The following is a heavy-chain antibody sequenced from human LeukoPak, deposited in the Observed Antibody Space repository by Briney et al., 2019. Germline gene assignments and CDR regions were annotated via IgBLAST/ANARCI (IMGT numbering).Heavy chain of an antibody. V-gene: IGHV4-4*02. J-gene: IGHJ5*02. Sequence: KPSEALSLTCGVSGVSLTYNRWRWVPQPPGKGLEWIGEILQSGPTNFNPSLKSRVTMSVDTSKNQFSLMLTSVTAADTGVYYCARQLLGRVRFDTWGQGTLVTVSS. D-gene: IGHD2-21*01. CDR3: ARQLLGRVRFDT. CDR1: GVSLTYNR. CDR2: ILQSGPT.